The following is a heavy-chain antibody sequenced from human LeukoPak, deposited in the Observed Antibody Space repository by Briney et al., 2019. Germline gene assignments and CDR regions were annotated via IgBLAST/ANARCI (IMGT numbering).Heavy chain of an antibody. CDR3: ARRVEMATARYYYYYMDV. CDR2: IYPGDSDT. D-gene: IGHD5-24*01. Sequence: GESLKISCKGSGYSFTSYWIGWVRQMPGKGLEWMGIIYPGDSDTRYSPSFQGQVTISADKSISTAYLQWSSLKASDTAMYYCARRVEMATARYYYYYMDVWGKGTTVTVSS. CDR1: GYSFTSYW. V-gene: IGHV5-51*01. J-gene: IGHJ6*03.